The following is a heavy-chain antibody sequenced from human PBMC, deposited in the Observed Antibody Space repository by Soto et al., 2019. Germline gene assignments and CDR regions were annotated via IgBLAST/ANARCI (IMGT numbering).Heavy chain of an antibody. D-gene: IGHD5-18*01. CDR3: ARDQPGYSYGYGLGY. Sequence: EVQLVESGGGLVKPGGSLRLSCAASGFTFSSYSMNWVRQAPGKGLEWVSSISSSSSYIYYADSVKGRFTISRDNAKNSLYLQMNSLRAEATSVYDCARDQPGYSYGYGLGYWGQGTLVTVSS. J-gene: IGHJ4*02. CDR2: ISSSSSYI. V-gene: IGHV3-21*01. CDR1: GFTFSSYS.